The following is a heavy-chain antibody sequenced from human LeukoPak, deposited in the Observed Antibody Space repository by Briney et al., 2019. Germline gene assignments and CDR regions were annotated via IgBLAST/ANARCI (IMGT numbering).Heavy chain of an antibody. V-gene: IGHV3-11*01. CDR2: INIGGTKT. CDR1: GFTFNDYY. J-gene: IGHJ5*02. CDR3: ATDGAGFDT. Sequence: GGSLRLSCAASGFTFNDYYMSWIRQAPGKGLEWLSYINIGGTKTHYADSVKGRFTISRDNAKKSLYLEMNNLRAEDTALYYCATDGAGFDTWGQGVLVTVSS.